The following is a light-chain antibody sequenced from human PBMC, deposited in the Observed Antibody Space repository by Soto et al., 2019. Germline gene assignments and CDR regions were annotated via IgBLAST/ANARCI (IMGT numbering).Light chain of an antibody. J-gene: IGKJ1*01. Sequence: IQVTKSPSSLSASIGDRVTINCRASQGISSYLAWYQQKPGKAPKLLIYGASTLQSGVPSRFSGSGSGTDFTLTISCLQPEDCTTDCCPQLNSHPRSFAHRAKVDIK. CDR3: PQLNSHPRS. CDR2: GAS. V-gene: IGKV1-9*01. CDR1: QGISSY.